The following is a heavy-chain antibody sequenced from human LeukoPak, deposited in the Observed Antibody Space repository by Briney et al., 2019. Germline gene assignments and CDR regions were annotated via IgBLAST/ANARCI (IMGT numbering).Heavy chain of an antibody. Sequence: GGSLRLSCAASGFTFSSYWMHWVRQAPGKGLEWVAVISYDGSNKYYADSVKGRFTISRDNSKNTLYLQMNSLRAEDTAVYYCAKDRDSSSYNWFDPWGQGTLVTVSS. J-gene: IGHJ5*02. CDR2: ISYDGSNK. D-gene: IGHD6-13*01. CDR3: AKDRDSSSYNWFDP. CDR1: GFTFSSYW. V-gene: IGHV3-30*18.